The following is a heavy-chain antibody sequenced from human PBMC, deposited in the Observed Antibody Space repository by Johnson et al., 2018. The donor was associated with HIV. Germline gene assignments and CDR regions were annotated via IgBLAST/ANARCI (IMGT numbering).Heavy chain of an antibody. V-gene: IGHV3-11*04. CDR3: ARGVEMATIRDVGDAFDI. Sequence: LVESGGGVVQPGRSLRLSCAASGFTISDYFMTWIRQAPGKGLEWVAYMSRGSSAVWYADSVKGRFTISRDNAKNSLYLQMNSLRAEDTAVYYCARGVEMATIRDVGDAFDIWGQGTMVTVSS. CDR2: MSRGSSAV. J-gene: IGHJ3*02. CDR1: GFTISDYF. D-gene: IGHD5-24*01.